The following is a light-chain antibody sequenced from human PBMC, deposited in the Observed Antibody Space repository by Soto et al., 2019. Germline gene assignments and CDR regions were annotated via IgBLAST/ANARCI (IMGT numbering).Light chain of an antibody. Sequence: QSALTQPPSASGSPGQSVTISCTGISSDVGDYRYVSWYQQHPGKAPKFLIHEVNKRPSGVPDRFSGSKSGNTASLTVSGLQAEDEADYYCSSYAGSNNLVFGGGTKLTVL. CDR3: SSYAGSNNLV. V-gene: IGLV2-8*01. CDR1: SSDVGDYRY. J-gene: IGLJ2*01. CDR2: EVN.